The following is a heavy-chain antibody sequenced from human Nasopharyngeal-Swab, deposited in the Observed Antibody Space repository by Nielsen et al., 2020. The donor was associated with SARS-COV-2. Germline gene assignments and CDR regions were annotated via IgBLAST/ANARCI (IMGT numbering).Heavy chain of an antibody. D-gene: IGHD2-2*01. Sequence: VRQAPGKGLEWVGRIKSKTDGGTTDYAAPVKGRFNISRDDSKNTLYLQMNSLKTEDTAVYYCTTDLMYCSSTSCYSFDYWGQGTLVTVSS. J-gene: IGHJ4*02. V-gene: IGHV3-15*01. CDR3: TTDLMYCSSTSCYSFDY. CDR2: IKSKTDGGTT.